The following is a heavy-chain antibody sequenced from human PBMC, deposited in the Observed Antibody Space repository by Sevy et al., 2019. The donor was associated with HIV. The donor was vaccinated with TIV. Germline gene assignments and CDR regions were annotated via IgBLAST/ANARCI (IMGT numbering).Heavy chain of an antibody. CDR2: ISGSGATI. CDR3: TKSKPLLQSPFGV. CDR1: GFSFKNYP. V-gene: IGHV3-23*01. J-gene: IGHJ4*03. Sequence: GGSLRLSCEGSGFSFKNYPMSWVRQAPGKGLEWVCIISGSGATIFYADSLKGRFIVSRDNSKDTVFLQMNSLTVDDTDTYYCTKSKPLLQSPFGVWGQGAVVTVSS. D-gene: IGHD2-15*01.